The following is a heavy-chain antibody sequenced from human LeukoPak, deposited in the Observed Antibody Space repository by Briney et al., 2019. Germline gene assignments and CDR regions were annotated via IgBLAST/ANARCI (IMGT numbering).Heavy chain of an antibody. Sequence: GGSLRLSCAASGFTFDDYGMSWVRQAPGKGLEWVSGISWNSGSIGYADSVKGRFTISRDNAKNSLYLQMNSLRAEDTALYYCAKDLNPMGYCSSTSCYGLDYWGQGTLVTVSS. CDR3: AKDLNPMGYCSSTSCYGLDY. D-gene: IGHD2-2*01. CDR1: GFTFDDYG. J-gene: IGHJ4*02. V-gene: IGHV3-9*01. CDR2: ISWNSGSI.